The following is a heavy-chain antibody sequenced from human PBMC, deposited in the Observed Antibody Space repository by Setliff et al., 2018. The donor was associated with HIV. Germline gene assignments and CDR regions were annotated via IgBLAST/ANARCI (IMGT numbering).Heavy chain of an antibody. D-gene: IGHD3-10*01. CDR2: VYHTGST. CDR1: GGSFIGSSFQ. CDR3: ARQGPLWFGEPPGV. V-gene: IGHV4-39*01. Sequence: SETLSLTCTVSGGSFIGSSFQSTWIRQTPGKGLEWIGSVYHTGSTYYNPSLKSRVTISVDTSKNQFSLELTSVTAADTAVYYCARQGPLWFGEPPGVWGKGTTVTISS. J-gene: IGHJ6*04.